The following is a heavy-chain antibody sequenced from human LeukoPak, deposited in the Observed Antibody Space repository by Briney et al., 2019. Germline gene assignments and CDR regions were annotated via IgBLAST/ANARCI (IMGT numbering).Heavy chain of an antibody. V-gene: IGHV4-4*02. Sequence: SGTLSLTCAVSRGSISSSNWWSWVRQPPGKGLEWIGEFYHSGSTNYNPSLKSRDTISVDKSKNQFSLKLTSVTAADTAVYYCARSSVDSQFMYDCWGQGTPVTVSS. J-gene: IGHJ4*02. CDR2: FYHSGST. CDR3: ARSSVDSQFMYDC. CDR1: RGSISSSNW. D-gene: IGHD2-2*01.